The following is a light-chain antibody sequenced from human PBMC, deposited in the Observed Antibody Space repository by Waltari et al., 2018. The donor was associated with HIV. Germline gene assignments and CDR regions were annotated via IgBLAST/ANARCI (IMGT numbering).Light chain of an antibody. CDR2: DVN. CDR1: TADIAGDHR. Sequence: QSGLAQPASVSGSLGQTIAIFCTGSTADIAGDHRVSWYQQDTGKPPKLLIYDVNQRPSGISDRFSGSRSGNTASLTISVLLTDDESEYFCSSYSSTTGHVVFGGGTKVTV. V-gene: IGLV2-14*03. CDR3: SSYSSTTGHVV. J-gene: IGLJ3*02.